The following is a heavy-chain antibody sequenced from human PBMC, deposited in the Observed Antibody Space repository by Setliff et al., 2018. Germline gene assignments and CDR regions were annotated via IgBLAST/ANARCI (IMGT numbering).Heavy chain of an antibody. J-gene: IGHJ4*02. CDR3: ARDRFVAVAGTVDY. Sequence: GGSLRLSCAASGFIFSFHSMNWVRQAPGKGLEWVSYISSSSSTIYYADSVKGRFTISRDNSKNTLYLQMGSLRAEDMAVYYCARDRFVAVAGTVDYWGQGTLVTVSS. V-gene: IGHV3-48*01. CDR1: GFIFSFHS. D-gene: IGHD6-19*01. CDR2: ISSSSSTI.